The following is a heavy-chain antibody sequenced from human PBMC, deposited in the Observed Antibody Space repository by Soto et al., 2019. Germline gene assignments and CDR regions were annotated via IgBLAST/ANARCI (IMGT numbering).Heavy chain of an antibody. V-gene: IGHV1-18*04. CDR1: GYTFTSYG. Sequence: QVQLVQSGAEVKKPGASVKVSCKASGYTFTSYGIGWVRQAPGQGLEWMAWISTYNGNTKYAQKFQGRVTMTTDTSTSTAYMELRSLRSDDTAVYFCVRDAYFTPPAGVDWSDPWGQGTLVTVSS. D-gene: IGHD2-2*01. J-gene: IGHJ5*02. CDR2: ISTYNGNT. CDR3: VRDAYFTPPAGVDWSDP.